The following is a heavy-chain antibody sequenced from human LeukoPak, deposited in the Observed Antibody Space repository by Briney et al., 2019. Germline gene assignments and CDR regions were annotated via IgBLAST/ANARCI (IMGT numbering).Heavy chain of an antibody. Sequence: SETLSLTCTVSGGSISSYYWSWIRQPPGKGLEWIGYIQYSGSTNYNPSLKSRVTISVDTSKNQVSLNLSSVTAADTAVYYCGREDCTGTRCLSDPWGQGILVTVSS. D-gene: IGHD2-2*01. CDR2: IQYSGST. CDR1: GGSISSYY. V-gene: IGHV4-59*01. J-gene: IGHJ5*02. CDR3: GREDCTGTRCLSDP.